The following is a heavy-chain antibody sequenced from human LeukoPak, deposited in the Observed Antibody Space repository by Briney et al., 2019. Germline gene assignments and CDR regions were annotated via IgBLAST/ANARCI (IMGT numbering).Heavy chain of an antibody. V-gene: IGHV3-74*01. J-gene: IGHJ4*02. CDR2: INTDGSTT. CDR3: ARGSSVVALD. Sequence: PGGSLRLSCAASGFTFSSSWIHWVRQAPGKGLVWVSRINTDGSTTNYADSVKGRFTISRDNAKNTLYLQMNSLRAEDTAVYYCARGSSVVALDWGQGTLVTVSS. D-gene: IGHD2-15*01. CDR1: GFTFSSSW.